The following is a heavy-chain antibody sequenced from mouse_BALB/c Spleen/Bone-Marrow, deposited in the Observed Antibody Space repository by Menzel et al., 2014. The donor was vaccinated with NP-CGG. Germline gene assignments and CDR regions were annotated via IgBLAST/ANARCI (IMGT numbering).Heavy chain of an antibody. J-gene: IGHJ2*01. D-gene: IGHD1-2*01. CDR3: ARGGEFITSAFDY. Sequence: VKVEESGPGLVAPSQSLSITCTVSGFSLTSSGVHWVRQPPGKGLEWLGVIWAGGSTNYNSALMSRLSISKDNSKSQVFLKMNSLQTDDTAMYYCARGGEFITSAFDYWGQGTTLTVSS. V-gene: IGHV2-9*02. CDR1: GFSLTSSG. CDR2: IWAGGST.